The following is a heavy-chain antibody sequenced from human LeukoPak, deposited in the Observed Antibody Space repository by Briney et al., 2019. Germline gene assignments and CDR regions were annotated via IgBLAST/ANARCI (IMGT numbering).Heavy chain of an antibody. V-gene: IGHV4-59*01. CDR2: IYYSGTT. Sequence: SETLSLTCTVSGGSISSYYWSWIRQPPGKGLEWIGYIYYSGTTNYNPSLKSRVTISVDTSKNQFSLKLSSVTAADTAVYYCARGVYIAASQYAYWGQGTLVTVSS. D-gene: IGHD6-13*01. CDR3: ARGVYIAASQYAY. CDR1: GGSISSYY. J-gene: IGHJ4*02.